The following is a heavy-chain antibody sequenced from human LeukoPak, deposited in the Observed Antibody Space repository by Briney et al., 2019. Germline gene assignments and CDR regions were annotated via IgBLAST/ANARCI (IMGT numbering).Heavy chain of an antibody. CDR2: INPSGGST. CDR1: GYTFTSYY. V-gene: IGHV1-46*01. D-gene: IGHD1-26*01. Sequence: ASVTVSCKASGYTFTSYYMHWVRQAPGQGLEWMGIINPSGGSTSYAQKFQGRVTMTRDMSTSTVYMELSSLRSEDTAVYYCARGRRSGSYYDNFDYWGQGTLVTVSS. J-gene: IGHJ4*02. CDR3: ARGRRSGSYYDNFDY.